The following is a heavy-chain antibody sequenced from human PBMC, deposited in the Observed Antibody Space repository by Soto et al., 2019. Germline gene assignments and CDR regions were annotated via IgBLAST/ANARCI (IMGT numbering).Heavy chain of an antibody. CDR1: GFTFSSYA. Sequence: PGGSLRLSCAASGFTFSSYAMSWVRQAPGKGLEWVSAISGSGGSTYYADSVKGRFTISGDNSKNTLYLQMNSLRAEDTAVYYCANFFPWVGAPQNRFAPWGRGTLVPVSS. J-gene: IGHJ5*02. D-gene: IGHD2-15*01. CDR3: ANFFPWVGAPQNRFAP. V-gene: IGHV3-23*01. CDR2: ISGSGGST.